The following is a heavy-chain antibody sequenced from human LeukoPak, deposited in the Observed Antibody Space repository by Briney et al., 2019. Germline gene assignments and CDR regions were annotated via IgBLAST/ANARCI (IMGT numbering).Heavy chain of an antibody. V-gene: IGHV1-69*13. CDR2: IIPIFGTA. CDR1: GGTFSSYA. D-gene: IGHD3-10*01. Sequence: ASVKVSCKASGGTFSSYAIRWVRQAPGQGLEWMGGIIPIFGTANYAQKFQGRVTITPDESTSTAYMELSSLRSEDTAVYYCAREGYYYGSGSYFNYWGQGTLVTVSS. J-gene: IGHJ4*02. CDR3: AREGYYYGSGSYFNY.